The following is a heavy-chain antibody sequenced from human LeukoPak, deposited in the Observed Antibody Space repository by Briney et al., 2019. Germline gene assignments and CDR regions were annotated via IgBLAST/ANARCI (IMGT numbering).Heavy chain of an antibody. J-gene: IGHJ4*02. Sequence: ASVKVSCKASGYSFTSYYMHWVRQAPGQGLEWMGIINPSGGSTSYAQKFQGRVTMTRDTSTSTVYMELSSLRSEDTAVYYCASDPGAGGFDYWGQGTLVTVSS. V-gene: IGHV1-46*01. CDR3: ASDPGAGGFDY. D-gene: IGHD2-8*02. CDR2: INPSGGST. CDR1: GYSFTSYY.